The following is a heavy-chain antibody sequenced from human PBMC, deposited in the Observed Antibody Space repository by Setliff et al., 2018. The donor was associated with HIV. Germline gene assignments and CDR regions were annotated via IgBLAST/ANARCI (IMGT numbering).Heavy chain of an antibody. Sequence: GGSLRLSCAASGFTVSSTYMSWVRQSPVRGLEWVSVVYSAGNTYYADSVKGRFTVSRDESENTLYLDMGSLKTEDTAVYYCASGRGSDAIAIDYWGQGTPVTVSS. CDR2: VYSAGNT. D-gene: IGHD5-12*01. CDR1: GFTVSSTY. CDR3: ASGRGSDAIAIDY. J-gene: IGHJ4*02. V-gene: IGHV3-53*01.